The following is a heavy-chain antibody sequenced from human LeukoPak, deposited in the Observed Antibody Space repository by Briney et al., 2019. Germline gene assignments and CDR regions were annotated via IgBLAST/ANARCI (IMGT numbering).Heavy chain of an antibody. CDR2: FSYSGST. D-gene: IGHD5-12*01. CDR1: GASVSSYY. J-gene: IGHJ4*02. V-gene: IGHV4-59*02. CDR3: ARGPLDSGYTYFDY. Sequence: SETLSLTCTVSGASVSSYYWSWIRQPPGKGPEWIGYFSYSGSTNYNPSLKSRVTISGDTSKNQFSLNLSSVTAADTAVYYCARGPLDSGYTYFDYWGQGTLVSVAS.